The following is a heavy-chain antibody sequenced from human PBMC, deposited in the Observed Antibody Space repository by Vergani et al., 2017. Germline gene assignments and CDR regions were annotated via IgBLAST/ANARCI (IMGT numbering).Heavy chain of an antibody. D-gene: IGHD1-14*01. Sequence: QVQLVESGGGVVQPGRSLRLSCAASGFTFNQYGMHWVRQAPGQGLEWVAVTWYDGNNKQYSDSVKGRFTISRDNSKSTMYLQMNSLRDEDTGVYYCARDVRLLYNRFDPWGKGTLVTVSS. J-gene: IGHJ5*02. CDR2: TWYDGNNK. CDR1: GFTFNQYG. V-gene: IGHV3-33*01. CDR3: ARDVRLLYNRFDP.